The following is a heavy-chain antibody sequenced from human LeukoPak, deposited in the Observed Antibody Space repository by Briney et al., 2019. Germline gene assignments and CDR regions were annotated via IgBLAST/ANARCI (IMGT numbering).Heavy chain of an antibody. CDR2: ISYDGSNK. Sequence: GGPLRLSCAASGFTFSSYAMHWVRQAPGKGLEWVAVISYDGSNKYYADSVKGRFTISRDNSKNTLYLQMNSLRAEDTAVYYCAKRPGSYAAAAYFDYWGQGTLVTVSS. CDR3: AKRPGSYAAAAYFDY. V-gene: IGHV3-30-3*02. D-gene: IGHD6-13*01. CDR1: GFTFSSYA. J-gene: IGHJ4*02.